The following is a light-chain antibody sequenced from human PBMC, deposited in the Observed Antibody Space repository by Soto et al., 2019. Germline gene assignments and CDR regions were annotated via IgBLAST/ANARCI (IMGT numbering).Light chain of an antibody. Sequence: DIQMTQSPSSLSASVGDRVTITCRASQGISNYLAWYQQKPGKVPKLLIYAASTLQSGVPSRFSGSGSGTDFTLTISGLQPEDVAPYFCQKYNIVPLTFGGGTKVEIK. J-gene: IGKJ4*01. V-gene: IGKV1-27*01. CDR1: QGISNY. CDR2: AAS. CDR3: QKYNIVPLT.